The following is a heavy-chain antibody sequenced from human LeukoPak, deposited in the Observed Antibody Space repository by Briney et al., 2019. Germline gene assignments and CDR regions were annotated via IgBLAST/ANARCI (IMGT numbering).Heavy chain of an antibody. CDR2: IYYSGST. CDR3: ARSGYYYDSSGYYSPPDY. V-gene: IGHV4-59*01. D-gene: IGHD3-22*01. CDR1: GGSISSYY. Sequence: SETLSLTCTVSGGSISSYYWSWIRQPPGKGLEWIGYIYYSGSTNYNPSLKSRVTISVDTSKNQFSLKLSSVTAADTAVYYCARSGYYYDSSGYYSPPDYWGQGTLVTDSS. J-gene: IGHJ4*02.